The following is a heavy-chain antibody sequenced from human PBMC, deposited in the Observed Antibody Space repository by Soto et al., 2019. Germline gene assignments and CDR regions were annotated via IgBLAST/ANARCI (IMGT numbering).Heavy chain of an antibody. Sequence: GGSLRLSCAASGFTFSSYAMSWVRQAPGKGLEWVSAISGSGGSTYYADSVKGRFTISRDNSKNTLYLQMNSLRAEDTAVYYCAKDGLRYCSSTSCRQFDYWGQGTLVTVSS. J-gene: IGHJ4*02. V-gene: IGHV3-23*01. CDR2: ISGSGGST. D-gene: IGHD2-2*01. CDR3: AKDGLRYCSSTSCRQFDY. CDR1: GFTFSSYA.